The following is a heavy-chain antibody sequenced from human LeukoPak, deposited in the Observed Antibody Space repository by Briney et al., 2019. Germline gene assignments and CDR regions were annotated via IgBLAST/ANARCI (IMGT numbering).Heavy chain of an antibody. V-gene: IGHV3-48*03. D-gene: IGHD3-10*01. J-gene: IGHJ4*02. CDR3: ARGNTMVRGVDY. CDR1: GFTFSSYE. Sequence: GGSLRLSCAASGFTFSSYEMNWVRQAPGKRLEWVSYISSSGSTIYYADSVKGRFTISRDNAKNSLYLQMNSLRAEDTAVYYCARGNTMVRGVDYWGQGTLVTVSS. CDR2: ISSSGSTI.